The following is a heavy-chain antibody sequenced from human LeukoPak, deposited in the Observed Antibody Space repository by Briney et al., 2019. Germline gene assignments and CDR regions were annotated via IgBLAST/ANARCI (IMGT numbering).Heavy chain of an antibody. J-gene: IGHJ6*04. D-gene: IGHD3-10*01. Sequence: PGRSLRLSXAASGFTFGDYYMSWVRQTPGKGLEWVSFIRSNAYGATTEYAASVKGRFTISRDDSKSIAYLQMNSLKTEDTAVYYCSRADYYGSGSPISLDVWGKGTTVSVSS. CDR2: IRSNAYGATT. CDR3: SRADYYGSGSPISLDV. CDR1: GFTFGDYY. V-gene: IGHV3-49*04.